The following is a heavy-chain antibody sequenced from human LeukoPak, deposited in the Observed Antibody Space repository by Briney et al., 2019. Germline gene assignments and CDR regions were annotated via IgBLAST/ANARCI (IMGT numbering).Heavy chain of an antibody. Sequence: ASVKVSCKASGYTFTSYGISWVRQAPGQGLEWMGWISAYNGNTNYAQKLQGRVTMTRDTSISTAYMELSRLRSDDTAVYYCARDLCDYGSGSYCYYFDYWGQGTLVTVSS. CDR1: GYTFTSYG. J-gene: IGHJ4*02. CDR2: ISAYNGNT. CDR3: ARDLCDYGSGSYCYYFDY. V-gene: IGHV1-18*01. D-gene: IGHD3-10*01.